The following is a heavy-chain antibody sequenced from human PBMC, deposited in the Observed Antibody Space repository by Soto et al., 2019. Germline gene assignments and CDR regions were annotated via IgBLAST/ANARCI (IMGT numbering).Heavy chain of an antibody. CDR3: ARGGYCSGGSCYSFGC. CDR1: GGSISSGGYS. J-gene: IGHJ4*02. V-gene: IGHV4-30-2*01. Sequence: QLQLQESGSGLVKPSQTLSLTCAVSGGSISSGGYSWSWIRQPPGKGLEWIGYIYHSGSTYYNPSLKCRATIAVDRSKNQFSLKLSSVTAADTAVYYCARGGYCSGGSCYSFGCWGQGTLVTVSS. CDR2: IYHSGST. D-gene: IGHD2-15*01.